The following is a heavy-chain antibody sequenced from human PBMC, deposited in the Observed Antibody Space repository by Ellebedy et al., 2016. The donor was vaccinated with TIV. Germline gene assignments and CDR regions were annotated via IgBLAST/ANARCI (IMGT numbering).Heavy chain of an antibody. CDR1: SGSFTSGGYS. D-gene: IGHD3-10*01. Sequence: SETLSLXXDVSSGSFTSGGYSWTWIRQTPGKGLEWIGNMHNRGRTYSNPSLKSRVTMSVTRSKNQFSLRVTSVTAADTAVYYCARVAGPEGFYYYMDVWGRGTTVTVSS. CDR3: ARVAGPEGFYYYMDV. CDR2: MHNRGRT. V-gene: IGHV4-30-2*01. J-gene: IGHJ6*03.